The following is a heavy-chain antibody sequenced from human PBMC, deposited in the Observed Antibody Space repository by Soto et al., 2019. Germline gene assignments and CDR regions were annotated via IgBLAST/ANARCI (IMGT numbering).Heavy chain of an antibody. CDR2: ISSNGGST. J-gene: IGHJ6*02. Sequence: GGSLRLSCSASGFTFSSYAMHWVRQAPGKGLEYVSAISSNGGSTYYADSVKGRFTISRDNSKNTLYLQMSSLRAEDTAVYYCVRGASSCSSDYYYYGMDVWGQGTTVTVSS. CDR3: VRGASSCSSDYYYYGMDV. CDR1: GFTFSSYA. D-gene: IGHD2-2*01. V-gene: IGHV3-64D*06.